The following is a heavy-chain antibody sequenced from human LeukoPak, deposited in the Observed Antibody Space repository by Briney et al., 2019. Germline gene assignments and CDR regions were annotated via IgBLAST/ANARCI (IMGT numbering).Heavy chain of an antibody. Sequence: GGSLRLSCATSGFTFSSYEMNWVRQGPGKGLEWGSYISSSGRTIYYADSVKGRFTISRDNAKNSLYLQMNSLRAEDTAVYYCEGAAIRYFDSWGQGTLVTVSS. D-gene: IGHD3-9*01. V-gene: IGHV3-48*03. J-gene: IGHJ4*02. CDR2: ISSSGRTI. CDR1: GFTFSSYE. CDR3: EGAAIRYFDS.